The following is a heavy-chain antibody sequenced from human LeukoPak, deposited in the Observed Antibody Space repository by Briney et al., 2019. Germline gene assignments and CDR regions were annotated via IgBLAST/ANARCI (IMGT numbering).Heavy chain of an antibody. J-gene: IGHJ4*02. Sequence: GGSLRLSCAASGFTFSSYAMHWVRQAPGKGLEWVAVISYDGSNKYYADSVKGPFTISRDNSTNPLYLQTNSLTPEATAVYYCATVGSYCGGDCQQSRDYWGQGTLVTVSS. CDR1: GFTFSSYA. CDR3: ATVGSYCGGDCQQSRDY. V-gene: IGHV3-30-3*01. D-gene: IGHD2-21*02. CDR2: ISYDGSNK.